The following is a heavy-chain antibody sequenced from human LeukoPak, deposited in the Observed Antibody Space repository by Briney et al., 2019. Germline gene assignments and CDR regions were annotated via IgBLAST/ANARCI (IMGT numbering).Heavy chain of an antibody. V-gene: IGHV4-59*12. CDR2: IYYSESA. D-gene: IGHD5-24*01. J-gene: IGHJ4*02. CDR3: ARKEVATSEDY. CDR1: GGSISSYY. Sequence: SETLSLTCAVSGGSISSYYWNWIRQPPGKGLEWIGNIYYSESANYNPSLKSRVTISIDTSKNQFSLEVYSVTAADTAVYYCARKEVATSEDYWGQGTLVTVSS.